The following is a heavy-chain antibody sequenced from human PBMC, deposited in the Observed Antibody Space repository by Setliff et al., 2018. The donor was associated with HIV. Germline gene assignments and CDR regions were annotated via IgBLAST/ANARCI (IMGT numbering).Heavy chain of an antibody. CDR1: GYSFTNYW. D-gene: IGHD3-9*01. J-gene: IGHJ3*02. CDR2: IYPADSDT. V-gene: IGHV5-51*01. CDR3: ARGPLLDYDILTGYYHDAFDI. Sequence: GESLKISCKGSGYSFTNYWIGWVRQVPGKGLEWMGIIYPADSDTRYSPSFQGQVTISADKSISTAYLQWSSLRASDTAMFYCARGPLLDYDILTGYYHDAFDIWGQGTMVTVSS.